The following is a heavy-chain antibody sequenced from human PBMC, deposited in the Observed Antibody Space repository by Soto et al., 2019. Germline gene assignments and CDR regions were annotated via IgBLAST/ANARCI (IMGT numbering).Heavy chain of an antibody. CDR3: ARTSSSGSVDYYYYGMDV. Sequence: QVQLVESGGGVVQPGRSLRLSCATSRFTFSSYALDWVRQAPGKGLEWVAVISYDGINKFYADSVRGRFTISRDNSKNTLYLKMNSLRAEDTAVYYCARTSSSGSVDYYYYGMDVWGQGTTVTVSS. J-gene: IGHJ6*02. V-gene: IGHV3-30-3*01. CDR2: ISYDGINK. CDR1: RFTFSSYA. D-gene: IGHD6-19*01.